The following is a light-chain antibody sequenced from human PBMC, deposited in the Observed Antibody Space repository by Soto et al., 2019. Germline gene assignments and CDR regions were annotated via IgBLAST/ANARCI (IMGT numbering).Light chain of an antibody. Sequence: QSVLTKPASVSGSPGQSITISCTGTSSNVGNYNFVSWYQQHPGKVPKLMIHDVSKRPSGISNRFSGSKSGNTASLTISGLQAEDEADYYCCSYAGSNNVVFGGGTKLTVL. CDR1: SSNVGNYNF. V-gene: IGLV2-23*02. J-gene: IGLJ2*01. CDR3: CSYAGSNNVV. CDR2: DVS.